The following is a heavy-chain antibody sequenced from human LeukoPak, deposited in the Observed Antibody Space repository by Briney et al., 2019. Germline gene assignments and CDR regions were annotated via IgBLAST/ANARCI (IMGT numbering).Heavy chain of an antibody. Sequence: SETLSLTCTVSYYAISRGHYWGWVRQPPGKGLEWITSIYRDGDATYNPSLKSRVSSSVDTSKNQLFLTLTSVTAADTAMYYCARAFYPGYYSYMAVWGKGTTVTVSS. CDR3: ARAFYPGYYSYMAV. D-gene: IGHD3-3*02. J-gene: IGHJ6*03. CDR2: IYRDGDA. V-gene: IGHV4-38-2*02. CDR1: YYAISRGHY.